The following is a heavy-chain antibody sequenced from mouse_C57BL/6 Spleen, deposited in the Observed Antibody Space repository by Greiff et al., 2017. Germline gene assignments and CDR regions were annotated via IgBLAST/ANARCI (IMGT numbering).Heavy chain of an antibody. CDR1: GYSITSGYD. V-gene: IGHV3-1*01. D-gene: IGHD2-3*01. CDR3: ARGNDGYFHYFDY. Sequence: EVKVVESGPGMVKPSQSLSLTCTVTGYSITSGYDWHWIRHFPGNKLEWMGYISYSGSTNYNPSLKSRISITHDTSKNHFFLKLNSVTTEDTATYYCARGNDGYFHYFDYWGQGTTLTVSS. J-gene: IGHJ2*01. CDR2: ISYSGST.